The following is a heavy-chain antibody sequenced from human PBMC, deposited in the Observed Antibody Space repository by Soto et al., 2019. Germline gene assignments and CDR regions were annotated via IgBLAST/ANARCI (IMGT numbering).Heavy chain of an antibody. CDR2: TYYRSKWYN. CDR1: GDSVSSNSAA. Sequence: PSQTLSLTCAISGDSVSSNSAAWNWIRQSPSRGLEWLGRTYYRSKWYNDYAVSVKSRITINPDTSKNQFSLQLNSVTPEDTAVYYCARVGAEGKLAVAAYYYYGMDVWGQGTKVTVSS. CDR3: ARVGAEGKLAVAAYYYYGMDV. D-gene: IGHD6-19*01. V-gene: IGHV6-1*01. J-gene: IGHJ6*02.